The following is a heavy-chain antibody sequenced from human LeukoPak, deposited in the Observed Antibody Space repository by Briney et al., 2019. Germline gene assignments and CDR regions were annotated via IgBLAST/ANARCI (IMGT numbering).Heavy chain of an antibody. Sequence: GGSLRLSCAASGLTFSDHYMTWIRQAPGKGLETVAYISGSGGVTVYADSVKGRFNISRDNAQNSLYLQMNSLRDEDTAVYYCSRDPRPCDYWGQGTLVTVSS. CDR1: GLTFSDHY. J-gene: IGHJ4*02. V-gene: IGHV3-11*04. CDR2: ISGSGGVT. CDR3: SRDPRPCDY.